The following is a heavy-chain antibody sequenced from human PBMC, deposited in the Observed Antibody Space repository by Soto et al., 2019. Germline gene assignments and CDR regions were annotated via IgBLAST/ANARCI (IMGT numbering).Heavy chain of an antibody. J-gene: IGHJ6*02. V-gene: IGHV1-69*01. D-gene: IGHD6-19*01. CDR1: RVAFSTFI. CDR3: AKVRYSSPMGYYYGMDV. Sequence: QAQLEQSGGEVQKPGSSVKVSCKASRVAFSTFIVTWVRQAPVLGLEWVGGIIPIFGTANYAQKFQGRVTITADESTSTSYMEVHNLRSEDTAVYYCAKVRYSSPMGYYYGMDVWCHGTPVTVSS. CDR2: IIPIFGTA.